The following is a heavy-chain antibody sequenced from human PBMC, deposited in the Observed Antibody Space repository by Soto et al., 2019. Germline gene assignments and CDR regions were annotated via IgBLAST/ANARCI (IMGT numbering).Heavy chain of an antibody. CDR2: INAGNGNT. J-gene: IGHJ5*02. Sequence: ASAKVSCNASSYTSTSYAMHLVRHAPGQRLEWMGWINAGNGNTKYSQKFQGRVTITRDTSASTAYMELSSLRSEATAVYYCARGFRGSDADWLDPWGKGTLV. D-gene: IGHD3-10*01. CDR3: ARGFRGSDADWLDP. V-gene: IGHV1-3*01. CDR1: SYTSTSYA.